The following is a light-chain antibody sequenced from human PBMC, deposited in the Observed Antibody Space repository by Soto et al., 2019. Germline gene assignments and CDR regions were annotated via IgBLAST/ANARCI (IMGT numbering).Light chain of an antibody. Sequence: DIQMTQSPSTLSASVGDRVTITCRASQSVSGWLAWYQEKPGKAPRLLIYDVSSLESGVPSRFSGSGSGTKFTLTISSLQPDDFATYYCQQLFTFGGGTKVDIK. CDR1: QSVSGW. CDR2: DVS. CDR3: QQLFT. V-gene: IGKV1-5*01. J-gene: IGKJ4*01.